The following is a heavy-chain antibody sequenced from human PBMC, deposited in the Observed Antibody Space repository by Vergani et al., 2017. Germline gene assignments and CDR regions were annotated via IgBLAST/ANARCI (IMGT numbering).Heavy chain of an antibody. CDR3: ARLEMATITGVYYYYGMDV. Sequence: QVQLVQSGAEVKKPGSSVKVSCKASGGTFSSYTISWVRQAPGQGLEWMGRIIPIFCTANYAQKFQGRVTITADESTSKAYMRLSSLRSEDTAVYYCARLEMATITGVYYYYGMDVWGQGTTVTVSS. D-gene: IGHD5-24*01. CDR1: GGTFSSYT. CDR2: IIPIFCTA. V-gene: IGHV1-69*08. J-gene: IGHJ6*02.